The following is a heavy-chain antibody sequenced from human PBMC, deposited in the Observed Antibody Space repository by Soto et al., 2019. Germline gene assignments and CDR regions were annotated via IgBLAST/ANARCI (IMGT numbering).Heavy chain of an antibody. J-gene: IGHJ4*02. CDR3: AHTRSITYYGGGGDFDY. CDR1: GFSLTNSGVG. Sequence: QITLKESGPTLVKPTQTLTLTCSFSGFSLTNSGVGVGWIRQPPGKALEWLAFIYWDDEKHYRPSLQSRLTVTKDPAKDQVGPTMTNMDPVETATYYCAHTRSITYYGGGGDFDYWGQGTLVIVSS. D-gene: IGHD3-10*01. V-gene: IGHV2-5*02. CDR2: IYWDDEK.